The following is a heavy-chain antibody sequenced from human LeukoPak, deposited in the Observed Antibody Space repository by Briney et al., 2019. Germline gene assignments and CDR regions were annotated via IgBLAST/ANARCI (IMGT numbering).Heavy chain of an antibody. CDR1: GFTFSGSV. Sequence: GGALRLSCAPSGFTFSGSVMHWVRQASGKGLEWVGRTRDKPNTYTTEYAASVKGRFTISRDDSKNSLYLLMNSLKIEDTAIYYCARVVADVFDIWGQGTMVTVSS. D-gene: IGHD2-15*01. CDR2: TRDKPNTYTT. V-gene: IGHV3-72*01. CDR3: ARVVADVFDI. J-gene: IGHJ3*02.